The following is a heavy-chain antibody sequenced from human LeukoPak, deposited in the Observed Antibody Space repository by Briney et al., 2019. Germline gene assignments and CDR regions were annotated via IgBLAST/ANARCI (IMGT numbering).Heavy chain of an antibody. J-gene: IGHJ4*02. CDR3: ARGSIAAAGARDY. CDR2: IKEDGSQK. Sequence: GGSLRLSCAASGFTFSGYWMSWVRQAPGKGLQWVANIKEDGSQKYYVDSVKGRFTISRDNVKDSLDLEMNSLRAEDTAVYYCARGSIAAAGARDYWGQGTLVTVSA. D-gene: IGHD6-13*01. CDR1: GFTFSGYW. V-gene: IGHV3-7*04.